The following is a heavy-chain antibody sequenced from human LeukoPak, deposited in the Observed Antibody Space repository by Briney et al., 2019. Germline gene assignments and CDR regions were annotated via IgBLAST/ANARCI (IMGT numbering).Heavy chain of an antibody. J-gene: IGHJ5*02. CDR1: GYTFTSYG. CDR2: IIPIFGTA. D-gene: IGHD4-11*01. Sequence: SVKVSCKASGYTFTSYGISWVRQAPGQGLEWMGGIIPIFGTANYAQKFQGRVTITADKSTSTAYMELSSLRSEDTAVYYCARSDYSRYWFDPWGQGTLVTVSS. CDR3: ARSDYSRYWFDP. V-gene: IGHV1-69*06.